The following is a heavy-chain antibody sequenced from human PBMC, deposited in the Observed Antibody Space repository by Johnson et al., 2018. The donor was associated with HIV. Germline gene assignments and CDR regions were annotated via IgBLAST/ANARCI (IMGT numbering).Heavy chain of an antibody. V-gene: IGHV3-30*02. D-gene: IGHD2-21*01. CDR3: ARARTVVIARPDAFDI. CDR1: GFTFTTYG. J-gene: IGHJ3*02. CDR2: IRYDGSNK. Sequence: QEKLVESGGGVVQPGGSLRLSCAASGFTFTTYGMHWVRQAPGKGLEWVAFIRYDGSNKYYADSVKGRFTISRDNSKNTLYLQMNSLRAEDTAVYYCARARTVVIARPDAFDIWGQGTMVTVST.